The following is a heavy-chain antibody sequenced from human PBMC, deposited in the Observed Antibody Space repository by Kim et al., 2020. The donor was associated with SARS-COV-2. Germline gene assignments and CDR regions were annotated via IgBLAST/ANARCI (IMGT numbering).Heavy chain of an antibody. V-gene: IGHV3-33*05. CDR2: ISYDGSNK. Sequence: GGSLRLSCAASGFTFSSYGMHWVRQAPGKGLEWVAVISYDGSNKYYADSVKGRFTISRDNSKNTLYLQMNSLRAEDTAVYYCARERDQLSWYFDLWGRGTLVTVSS. J-gene: IGHJ2*01. CDR1: GFTFSSYG. CDR3: ARERDQLSWYFDL. D-gene: IGHD1-1*01.